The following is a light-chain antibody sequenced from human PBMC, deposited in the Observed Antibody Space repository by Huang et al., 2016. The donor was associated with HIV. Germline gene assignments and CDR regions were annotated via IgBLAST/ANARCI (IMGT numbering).Light chain of an antibody. Sequence: DIQMTQSPSSLSASVGDRVTITCRASQSISSYLNWYKQKPGKAPKLLIYAASSFHSGVPSMVSGSESGTDFTLTISSLQPEDFATYYCQQSYSLLTFGGGTKVEIK. CDR1: QSISSY. CDR2: AAS. CDR3: QQSYSLLT. V-gene: IGKV1-39*01. J-gene: IGKJ4*01.